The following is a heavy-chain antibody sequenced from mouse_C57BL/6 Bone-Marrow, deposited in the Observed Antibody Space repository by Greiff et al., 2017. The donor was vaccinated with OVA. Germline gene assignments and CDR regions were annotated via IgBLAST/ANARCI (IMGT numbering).Heavy chain of an antibody. V-gene: IGHV1-18*01. CDR2: INPNNGGT. J-gene: IGHJ1*03. CDR1: GYTFTDYN. CDR3: ARRLRWYFDV. D-gene: IGHD1-1*01. Sequence: EVKLVESGPELVKPGASVKIPCKASGYTFTDYNMDWVKQSHGKSLEWIGDINPNNGGTIYNQKFKGKATLTVDKSSSTAYMELRSLTSEDTAVYYWARRLRWYFDVWGTGTTVTVSS.